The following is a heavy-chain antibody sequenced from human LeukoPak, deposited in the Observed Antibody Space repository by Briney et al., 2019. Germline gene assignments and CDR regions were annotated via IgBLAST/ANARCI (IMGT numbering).Heavy chain of an antibody. V-gene: IGHV4-38-2*02. CDR3: AREFGSSGHAFDI. J-gene: IGHJ3*02. Sequence: PSETLSLTCTVSGYSISSGYYWGWIRQPPGRGLEWIGSIYHSGSTYYNPSLKSRVTISVDTAKNQFSLKLSSVTAADTAVYYCAREFGSSGHAFDIWGQGTMVTVSS. D-gene: IGHD3-22*01. CDR2: IYHSGST. CDR1: GYSISSGYY.